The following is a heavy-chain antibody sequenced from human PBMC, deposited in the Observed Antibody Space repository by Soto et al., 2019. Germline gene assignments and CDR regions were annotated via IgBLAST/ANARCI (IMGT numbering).Heavy chain of an antibody. CDR1: GYTFTSYA. CDR2: INAGNGNT. CDR3: ASIVRSSGWYGVI. V-gene: IGHV1-3*01. D-gene: IGHD6-19*01. J-gene: IGHJ3*02. Sequence: ASVKISCKASGYTFTSYAMHWVRQAPGQRLEWMGWINAGNGNTKYSQKFQGRVTITRDTSASTAYMELSSLRSEDTAVYYCASIVRSSGWYGVIWGQRTMFPASS.